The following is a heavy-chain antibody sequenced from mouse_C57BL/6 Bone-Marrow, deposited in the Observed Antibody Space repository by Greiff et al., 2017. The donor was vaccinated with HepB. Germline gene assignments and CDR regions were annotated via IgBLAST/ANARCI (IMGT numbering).Heavy chain of an antibody. Sequence: QVQLQQPGAELVRPGSSVKLSCKASGYTFTSYWMDWVKQRPGQGLEWIGNIYPSDSETHYNQKFKDKATLTVDKCSSTAYMQLSNLTSVDSEVYDCATIYYSGSSYPGWYLDVWGTGTTVTVSS. V-gene: IGHV1-61*01. CDR2: IYPSDSET. D-gene: IGHD1-1*01. J-gene: IGHJ1*03. CDR3: ATIYYSGSSYPGWYLDV. CDR1: GYTFTSYW.